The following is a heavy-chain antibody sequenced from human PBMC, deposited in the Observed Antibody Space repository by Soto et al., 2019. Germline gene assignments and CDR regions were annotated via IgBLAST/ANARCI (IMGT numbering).Heavy chain of an antibody. CDR2: ISYDGSNK. Sequence: QVQLMESGGGVVQPGRSLRLSCAASGFTFSSYGMHWVRQAPGKGLEWVAVISYDGSNKYYADSVKGRFTISRDNSKNTLYLQMNSLRAEDTAVYYCAKGGSGYYWGLGTLVTVSS. CDR1: GFTFSSYG. J-gene: IGHJ4*02. CDR3: AKGGSGYY. V-gene: IGHV3-30*18. D-gene: IGHD3-22*01.